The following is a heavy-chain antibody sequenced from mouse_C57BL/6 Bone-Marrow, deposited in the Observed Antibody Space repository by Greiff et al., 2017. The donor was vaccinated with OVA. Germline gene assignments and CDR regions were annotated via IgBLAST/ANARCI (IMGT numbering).Heavy chain of an antibody. V-gene: IGHV1-69*01. CDR3: ARQETIVTFGD. Sequence: VQLQQPGAELVMPGASVKLSCKASGYTFTSYWMHWVKQRPGQGLEWIGEIDPSDSYTNYNQKFKGKSTLTVDKSSSTAYMQLSSLTSEDSAVYYCARQETIVTFGDWGKATTLTVAS. CDR2: IDPSDSYT. CDR1: GYTFTSYW. D-gene: IGHD2-5*01. J-gene: IGHJ2*01.